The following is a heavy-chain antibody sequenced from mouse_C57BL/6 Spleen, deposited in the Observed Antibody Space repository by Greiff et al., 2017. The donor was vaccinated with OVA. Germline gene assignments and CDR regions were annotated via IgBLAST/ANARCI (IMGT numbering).Heavy chain of an antibody. V-gene: IGHV2-2*01. CDR3: ARGATVVAPGFDV. CDR1: GFSLTSYG. Sequence: QVQLQQSGPGLVQPSQSLSITCTVSGFSLTSYGVHWVRQSPGKGLEWLGVIWSGGSTDYNAAFISRLSISKDNSKSQVFFKMNSLQADDTAIYYCARGATVVAPGFDVWGTGTTVTVSS. CDR2: IWSGGST. D-gene: IGHD1-1*01. J-gene: IGHJ1*03.